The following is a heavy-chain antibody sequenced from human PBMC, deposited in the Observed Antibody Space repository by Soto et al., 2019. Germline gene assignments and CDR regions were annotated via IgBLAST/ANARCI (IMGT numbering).Heavy chain of an antibody. J-gene: IGHJ4*02. D-gene: IGHD1-26*01. CDR3: AKDGSHNFDY. Sequence: QVQLVESGGGVVQPGRSLRLSCAASGFTFSHYAMHWVRQAPGKGLEWVALMSYDGSNEYYADSVKGRFTISRNNYTNPLYLQMNSLRAEDPAVYSCAKDGSHNFDYWGQGTLVTVSS. CDR2: MSYDGSNE. CDR1: GFTFSHYA. V-gene: IGHV3-30*18.